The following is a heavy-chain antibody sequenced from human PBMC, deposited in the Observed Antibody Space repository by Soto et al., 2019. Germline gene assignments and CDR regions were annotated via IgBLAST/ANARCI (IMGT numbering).Heavy chain of an antibody. CDR1: GGTFSSYA. D-gene: IGHD3-3*01. CDR3: ARATDYDFWSGYSTYYYYGMDV. Sequence: ASVKVSCKASGGTFSSYAISWVRQAPGQGLEWMGGIIPIFGTANYAQKFQGRVTITADNSTSTAYMELSSLRSEDTAVYYCARATDYDFWSGYSTYYYYGMDVWGQGTTVTVSS. J-gene: IGHJ6*02. V-gene: IGHV1-69*06. CDR2: IIPIFGTA.